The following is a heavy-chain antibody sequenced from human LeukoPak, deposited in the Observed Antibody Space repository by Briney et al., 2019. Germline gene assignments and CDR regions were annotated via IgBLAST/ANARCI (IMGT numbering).Heavy chain of an antibody. V-gene: IGHV3-23*01. Sequence: GGSLRLSCAASGFTFSSYAMSWVRQAPGKGLEWVSAISGSGGSTYHADSVKGRFTISRDNSKNTLYLQMNSLRAEDTAVYYCAKDWRQAVPSYYFDYWGQGTLVTVSS. CDR2: ISGSGGST. D-gene: IGHD3-3*01. CDR3: AKDWRQAVPSYYFDY. J-gene: IGHJ4*02. CDR1: GFTFSSYA.